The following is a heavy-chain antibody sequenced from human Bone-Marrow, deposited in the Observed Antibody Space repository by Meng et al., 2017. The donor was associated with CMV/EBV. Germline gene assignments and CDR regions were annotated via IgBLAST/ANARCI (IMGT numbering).Heavy chain of an antibody. CDR2: IYSGGST. V-gene: IGHV3-53*01. CDR1: GFTVSSNY. CDR3: SRSMYYYDSSGPYDY. D-gene: IGHD3-22*01. Sequence: GESLKISCAASGFTVSSNYMSWVRQAPGKGLEWVSVIYSGGSTYYADSVKGRFTISRDNSKNTLYLRMNSLRAEDTAVYYCSRSMYYYDSSGPYDYWGQGTLVTVSS. J-gene: IGHJ4*02.